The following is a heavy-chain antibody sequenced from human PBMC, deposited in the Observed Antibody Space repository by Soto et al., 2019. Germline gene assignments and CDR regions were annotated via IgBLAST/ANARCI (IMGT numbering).Heavy chain of an antibody. CDR3: ACIAVAGTAYYYYGMDV. V-gene: IGHV1-2*02. CDR2: INPNSGGT. Sequence: ASVKVSCKASGYTFTGYYMHWVRQAPGQGLEWMGWINPNSGGTNYAQKFQGRVTMTRDTSISTAYMELSRLRSDDTAAYYCACIAVAGTAYYYYGMDVWGQGTTVTVSS. D-gene: IGHD6-19*01. CDR1: GYTFTGYY. J-gene: IGHJ6*02.